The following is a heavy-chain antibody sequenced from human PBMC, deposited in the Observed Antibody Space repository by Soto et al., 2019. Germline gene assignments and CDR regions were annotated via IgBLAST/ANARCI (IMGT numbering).Heavy chain of an antibody. V-gene: IGHV3-74*01. Sequence: EVQLVESGGGLVQPGGSLRLSCAASGFTFSSYWMHWVRHVPGKGLVWVSRISSDGSTTSYADSVKGRFTISRDNAKNTVYLQMNILRAEDTAVYYCARPRYDGSGTLFEYWGQGTLVTVSS. CDR1: GFTFSSYW. J-gene: IGHJ4*02. CDR3: ARPRYDGSGTLFEY. CDR2: ISSDGSTT. D-gene: IGHD3-22*01.